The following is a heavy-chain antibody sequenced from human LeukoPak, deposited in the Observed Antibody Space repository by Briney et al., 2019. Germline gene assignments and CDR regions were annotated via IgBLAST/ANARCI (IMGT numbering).Heavy chain of an antibody. Sequence: SQTLSLTCAISGDSFSSNSAAWHWIRQSPSRGLEWLGRTYYNSKLIIDYAVSVRGRITISPDTSKNQLSLQLNSVTPEDTAVYYCARGWGNSGLDYWGQGALVTVSS. D-gene: IGHD7-27*01. V-gene: IGHV6-1*01. J-gene: IGHJ4*02. CDR3: ARGWGNSGLDY. CDR2: TYYNSKLII. CDR1: GDSFSSNSAA.